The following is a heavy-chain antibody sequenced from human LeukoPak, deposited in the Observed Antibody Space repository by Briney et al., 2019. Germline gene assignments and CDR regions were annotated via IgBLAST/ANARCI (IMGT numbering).Heavy chain of an antibody. J-gene: IGHJ4*02. CDR1: GFTFSSYA. Sequence: GGSLRLSCAASGFTFSSYAMPWVRQAPGKGLEWVAVISYDGSNKYYADSVKGRFTISRDNSKNTLYLQMNSLRAEDTAVYYCAREGGGYSYGLDYWGQGTLVTVSS. V-gene: IGHV3-30-3*01. CDR3: AREGGGYSYGLDY. D-gene: IGHD5-18*01. CDR2: ISYDGSNK.